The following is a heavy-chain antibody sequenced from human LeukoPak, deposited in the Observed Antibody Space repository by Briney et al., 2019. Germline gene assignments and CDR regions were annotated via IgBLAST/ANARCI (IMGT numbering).Heavy chain of an antibody. V-gene: IGHV4-61*02. CDR2: IYTSGST. CDR3: ARGGVKYSSGWYLAY. D-gene: IGHD6-19*01. J-gene: IGHJ4*02. CDR1: GGSISSGSYY. Sequence: SETLSLTCTVSGGSISSGSYYWSWIRQPAGKGLEWIGRIYTSGSTNYNPSLKSRVTISVDTSKNQFSLKLSSVTAADTAVYYCARGGVKYSSGWYLAYWGQGTLVTVSS.